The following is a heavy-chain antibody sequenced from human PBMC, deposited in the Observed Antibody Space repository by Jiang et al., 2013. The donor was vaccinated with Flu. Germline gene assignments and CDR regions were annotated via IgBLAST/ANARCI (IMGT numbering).Heavy chain of an antibody. J-gene: IGHJ4*02. D-gene: IGHD4-17*01. V-gene: IGHV3-7*03. CDR2: IKQDGSEK. Sequence: EWVANIKQDGSEKYYVDSVKGRFTISRDNAKNSLYLQMNSLRAEDTAVYYCARENGDYGEWDYWGQGTLVTVSS. CDR3: ARENGDYGEWDY.